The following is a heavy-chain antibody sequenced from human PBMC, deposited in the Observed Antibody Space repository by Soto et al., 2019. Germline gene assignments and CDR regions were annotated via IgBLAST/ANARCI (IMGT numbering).Heavy chain of an antibody. CDR2: IYYSGST. V-gene: IGHV4-59*01. D-gene: IGHD3-10*01. CDR3: AREERFGELYY. Sequence: SETLSLTCTVSGGSISSYYWSWIRQPPGKGLGWIGYIYYSGSTNYNPSLKSRVTISVDTSKNQFSLKLSSVTAADTAVYYCAREERFGELYYWGQGTLVTVSS. CDR1: GGSISSYY. J-gene: IGHJ4*02.